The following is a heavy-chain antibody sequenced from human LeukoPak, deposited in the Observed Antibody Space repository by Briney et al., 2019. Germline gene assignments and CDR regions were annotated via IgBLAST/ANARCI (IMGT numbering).Heavy chain of an antibody. CDR3: ATLRPRQQLVVDH. J-gene: IGHJ4*02. CDR2: ISGSGSTK. V-gene: IGHV3-48*03. Sequence: GGSLRLSCAASGFTFSSYEMHWVRQAPGKGPEWVLYISGSGSTKYYADSVKGRFTISRDNALNSLHLQMSSLRDEDTAVYYCATLRPRQQLVVDHWGQGTLVTVSS. CDR1: GFTFSSYE. D-gene: IGHD6-13*01.